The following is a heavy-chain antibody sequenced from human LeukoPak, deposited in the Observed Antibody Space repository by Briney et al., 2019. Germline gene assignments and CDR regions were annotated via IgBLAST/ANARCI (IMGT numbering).Heavy chain of an antibody. D-gene: IGHD1-26*01. CDR2: MNLNSGNT. J-gene: IGHJ4*02. Sequence: ASVKVSCKASGYTFTSYDINWVRQATGQGLERMGWMNLNSGNTGYAQKFQGRVTITRNTSISTAYMELSSLRSEDTAVYYCARGLGWELHSDYFDYWGQGTLVTVSS. CDR1: GYTFTSYD. CDR3: ARGLGWELHSDYFDY. V-gene: IGHV1-8*03.